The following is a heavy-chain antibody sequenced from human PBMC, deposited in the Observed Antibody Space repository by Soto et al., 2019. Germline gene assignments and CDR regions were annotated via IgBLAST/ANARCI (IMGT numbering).Heavy chain of an antibody. J-gene: IGHJ4*02. Sequence: GGSLRLSCAASGFTFSNDWMTWVRQAPGKGLEWIGRIKSKRDGGTIDDAAPVRGRFTISRDDSTNTLYLQMNNLKTEDTAIYYCTRGAPSGTFYDYWGQGXLVTVYS. V-gene: IGHV3-15*01. D-gene: IGHD6-13*01. CDR3: TRGAPSGTFYDY. CDR2: IKSKRDGGTI. CDR1: GFTFSNDW.